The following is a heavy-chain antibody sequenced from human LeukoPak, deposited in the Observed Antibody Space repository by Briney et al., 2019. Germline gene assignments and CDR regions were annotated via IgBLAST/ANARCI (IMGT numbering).Heavy chain of an antibody. CDR3: KQLVRSDVY. V-gene: IGHV1-2*06. Sequence: ASVKVSCKASGYTFTGYYMHWVRQAPGQGLEWMGQINPNSGGTNYAQKFQGRVTMTRDTSIYTANMELSSLRSDDTSVYNCKQLVRSDVYCGQGTLVTVSS. CDR2: INPNSGGT. D-gene: IGHD6-13*01. J-gene: IGHJ4*02. CDR1: GYTFTGYY.